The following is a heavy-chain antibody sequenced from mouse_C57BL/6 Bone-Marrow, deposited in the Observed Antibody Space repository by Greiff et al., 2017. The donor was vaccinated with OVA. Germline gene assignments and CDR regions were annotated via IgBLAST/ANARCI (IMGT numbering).Heavy chain of an antibody. D-gene: IGHD3-2*02. J-gene: IGHJ3*01. V-gene: IGHV1-59*01. CDR1: GYTFTSYW. CDR2: IDPSDSYT. CDR3: ARGQLRRAWFAY. Sequence: QVQLKQPGAELVRPGTSVKLSCKASGYTFTSYWMHWVKQRPGQGLEWIGVIDPSDSYTNYNQKFKGKATLTVDTSSSTAYMQLSSLTSEDSAVYYCARGQLRRAWFAYWGQGTLVTVSA.